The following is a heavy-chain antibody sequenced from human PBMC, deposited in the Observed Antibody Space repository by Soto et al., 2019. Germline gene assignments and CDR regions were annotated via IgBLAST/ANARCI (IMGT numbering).Heavy chain of an antibody. D-gene: IGHD1-1*01. J-gene: IGHJ3*01. Sequence: QMLLVESGGGVVQPGRSLRLSCAASGFDFSDYRMHWVRQAPGKGLEWVGAISQDGTEKFYGQSTLGRFAISRDNSKTTLFLQMNSLRLEDTAVYFCTKIISRGTGDAFHVWGQGTMVTVSS. V-gene: IGHV3-30*18. CDR3: TKIISRGTGDAFHV. CDR2: ISQDGTEK. CDR1: GFDFSDYR.